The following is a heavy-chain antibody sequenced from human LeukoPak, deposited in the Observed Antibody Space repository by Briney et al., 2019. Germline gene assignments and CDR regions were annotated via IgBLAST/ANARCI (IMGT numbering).Heavy chain of an antibody. Sequence: ASVKVSYKASGYTFTSYYMHWVRQAPGQGLEWMGIINPSGGSTSYAQKFQGRVTMTRDTSTSTVYMELSSLRSEDTAVYYCARQVDTAMGTIGDYYGMDVWGQGTTVTVSS. CDR1: GYTFTSYY. CDR2: INPSGGST. V-gene: IGHV1-46*01. J-gene: IGHJ6*02. D-gene: IGHD5-18*01. CDR3: ARQVDTAMGTIGDYYGMDV.